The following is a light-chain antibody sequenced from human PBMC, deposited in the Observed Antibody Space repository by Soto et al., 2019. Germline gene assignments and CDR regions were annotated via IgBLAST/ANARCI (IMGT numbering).Light chain of an antibody. Sequence: DIQMTQSPSTLSASVGVRVTIACRAGPSISSWLAWYQQKPGKAPKLLIYKASSLESGVPSRFSGSGSGTEFTLTISSLQTHDFATYYCQQYNSYSLTFGQGTKVEIK. CDR3: QQYNSYSLT. CDR2: KAS. J-gene: IGKJ1*01. CDR1: PSISSW. V-gene: IGKV1-5*03.